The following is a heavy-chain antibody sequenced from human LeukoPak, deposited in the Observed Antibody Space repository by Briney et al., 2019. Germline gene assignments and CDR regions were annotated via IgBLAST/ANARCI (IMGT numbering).Heavy chain of an antibody. Sequence: SETLSLTCSVSGGSISSSSYFWAWIRQPPGKGLEWIGSIYYSGSTYYNPSLKSRVSISGDTSKNQFSLNLSSVTAADTAVYYCARGATLSYGFDIWGQGTMVTVSS. J-gene: IGHJ3*02. CDR1: GGSISSSSYF. CDR3: ARGATLSYGFDI. D-gene: IGHD1-1*01. V-gene: IGHV4-39*07. CDR2: IYYSGST.